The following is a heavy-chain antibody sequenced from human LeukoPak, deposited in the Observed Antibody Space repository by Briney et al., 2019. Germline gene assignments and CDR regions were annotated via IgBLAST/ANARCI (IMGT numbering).Heavy chain of an antibody. CDR1: GFTFSSYA. CDR3: ARVYVPVWQVLCIDY. V-gene: IGHV3-30*04. CDR2: IFYDGHNK. J-gene: IGHJ4*02. Sequence: GGSLRLSCAASGFTFSSYAIHWVRQAAGKGLEGVAVIFYDGHNKYYAGSVKGRFPTTRNNPKTTLYLQMNSLRPQDTPVYYFARVYVPVWQVLCIDYWGQGTLVTVSS. D-gene: IGHD3-16*01.